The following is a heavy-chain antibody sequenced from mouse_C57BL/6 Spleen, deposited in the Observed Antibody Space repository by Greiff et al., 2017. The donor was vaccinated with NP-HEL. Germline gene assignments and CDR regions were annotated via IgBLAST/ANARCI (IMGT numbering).Heavy chain of an antibody. J-gene: IGHJ2*01. Sequence: QVQLKQSGAELVKPGASVKMSCKASGYTFTSYWITWVKQRPGQGLEWIGDIYPGSGSTNYNEKFKSKATLTVDTSSSTAYMQLSSLTSEDSAVYYCARQLTYFDYWGQGTTLTVSS. D-gene: IGHD3-3*01. CDR3: ARQLTYFDY. V-gene: IGHV1-55*01. CDR1: GYTFTSYW. CDR2: IYPGSGST.